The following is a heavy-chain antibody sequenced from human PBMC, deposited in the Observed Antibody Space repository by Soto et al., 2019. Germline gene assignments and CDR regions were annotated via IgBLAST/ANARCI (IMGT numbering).Heavy chain of an antibody. CDR1: GYTFTVYY. CDR2: INPKSGGT. J-gene: IGHJ4*02. Sequence: QVQLVQSGAEVKKPGASVNVSCKASGYTFTVYYMHWVRQAPGQGLEWMGWINPKSGGTRYPQKFQCRVTMTWDTSISTAYMALTRLRSDDTAVYYCARDLAKGGGSAGFDYWGPGTLITVSS. D-gene: IGHD1-26*01. CDR3: ARDLAKGGGSAGFDY. V-gene: IGHV1-2*02.